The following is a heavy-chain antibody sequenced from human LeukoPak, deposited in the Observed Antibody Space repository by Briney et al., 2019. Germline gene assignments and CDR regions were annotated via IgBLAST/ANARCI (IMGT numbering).Heavy chain of an antibody. V-gene: IGHV1-46*01. CDR1: GYTFTYYY. CDR3: ARKAGGSYRLDY. D-gene: IGHD1-26*01. Sequence: ASVKVSCKASGYTFTYYYMHWLRQAPGQGLEWMGIINPSGGSTSYAQKFQGRVTMTRDTSTSTVYMELSSLRSEDTAVYYCARKAGGSYRLDYWGQGTLVTVSS. CDR2: INPSGGST. J-gene: IGHJ4*02.